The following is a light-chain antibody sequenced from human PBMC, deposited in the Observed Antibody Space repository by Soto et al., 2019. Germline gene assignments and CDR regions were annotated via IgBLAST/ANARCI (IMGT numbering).Light chain of an antibody. Sequence: QSVLTQTPSVSGTPGQRVNISCSGCSSNIGRNYVYWYHQFPGTAPKLLIYRDNERPSGVPDRFSGSKSGTSASLAISGLRSGDEADYHCATWDDSLGGPVFGGGTKLTVL. CDR3: ATWDDSLGGPV. V-gene: IGLV1-47*01. J-gene: IGLJ2*01. CDR1: SSNIGRNY. CDR2: RDN.